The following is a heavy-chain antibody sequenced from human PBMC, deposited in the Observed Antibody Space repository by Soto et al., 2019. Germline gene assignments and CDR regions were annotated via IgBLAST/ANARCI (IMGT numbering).Heavy chain of an antibody. CDR3: ARDLRIQLWPEDFLYYYYGMDV. J-gene: IGHJ6*02. D-gene: IGHD5-18*01. V-gene: IGHV1-2*02. Sequence: ASVKVSCKASGYTFTGYYMHWVRQAPGQGLEWMRWINPNSGGTNYAQKFQGRVTMTRDTSISTAYMELSRLRSDDTAVYYCARDLRIQLWPEDFLYYYYGMDVWGQGTTVTVSS. CDR1: GYTFTGYY. CDR2: INPNSGGT.